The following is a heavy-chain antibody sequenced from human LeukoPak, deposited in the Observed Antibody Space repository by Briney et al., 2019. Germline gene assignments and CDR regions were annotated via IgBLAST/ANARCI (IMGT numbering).Heavy chain of an antibody. D-gene: IGHD3-10*01. J-gene: IGHJ6*02. CDR1: GFIFSNYW. CDR2: IKQDGSSK. Sequence: PGGSLRLSCTASGFIFSNYWMTWVRQAPGKGLEWVANIKQDGSSKYYVDSVKGRFTISRDNAKNSLYLQMNSLRAEDTAVYYCARALWSGPVYYGMDVWGQGTTVTVSS. CDR3: ARALWSGPVYYGMDV. V-gene: IGHV3-7*01.